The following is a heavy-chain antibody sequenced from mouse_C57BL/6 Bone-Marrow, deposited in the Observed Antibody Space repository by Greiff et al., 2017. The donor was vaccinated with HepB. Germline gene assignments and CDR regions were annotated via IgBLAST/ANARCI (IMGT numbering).Heavy chain of an antibody. V-gene: IGHV14-4*01. CDR1: GFNIKDDY. CDR2: IDPENGDT. J-gene: IGHJ1*03. D-gene: IGHD1-2*01. CDR3: LLLYYGYYGPFYWYFDV. Sequence: VQLQQSGAELVRPGASVKLSCTASGFNIKDDYMHWVKQRPEQGLEWIGWIDPENGDTEYASKFQGKATITADTSSNTAYLQLSSLTSEDTAVYYCLLLYYGYYGPFYWYFDVWGTGTTVTVSS.